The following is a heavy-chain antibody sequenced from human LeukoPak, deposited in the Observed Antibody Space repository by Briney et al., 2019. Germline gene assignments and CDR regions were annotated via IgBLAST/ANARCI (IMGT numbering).Heavy chain of an antibody. V-gene: IGHV3-30-3*01. D-gene: IGHD6-13*01. CDR1: GFRFRPYA. Sequence: GGSLRLSCAASGFRFRPYAMNWVRQAPGKGLEWMAVISHDGDNKNYADSVKGRFTLSRDNSKNTLYLQMNSLRPEDTAVYFCARGKQQLDYFYYYGLDVWGQGTTVTVSS. CDR3: ARGKQQLDYFYYYGLDV. J-gene: IGHJ6*02. CDR2: ISHDGDNK.